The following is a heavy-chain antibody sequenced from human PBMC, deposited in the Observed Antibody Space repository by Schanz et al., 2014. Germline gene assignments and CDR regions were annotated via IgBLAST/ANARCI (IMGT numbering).Heavy chain of an antibody. J-gene: IGHJ4*02. Sequence: EVQLVESGGGLVKPGGSLRLSCAASGFTFSSYAMSWVRQAPGMGLEWVSAISGGGGTTYYADSVKGRFTISRDNSKNTLYLQMNSLRAEDTAVYYCAKDRSWDYGSNGYFDYWGQGTLVTVSS. V-gene: IGHV3-23*04. CDR2: ISGGGGTT. CDR1: GFTFSSYA. CDR3: AKDRSWDYGSNGYFDY. D-gene: IGHD3-22*01.